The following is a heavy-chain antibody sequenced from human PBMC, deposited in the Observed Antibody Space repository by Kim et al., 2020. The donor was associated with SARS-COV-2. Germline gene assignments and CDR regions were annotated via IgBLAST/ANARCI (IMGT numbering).Heavy chain of an antibody. V-gene: IGHV1-2*02. Sequence: ASVKVSCKASGYTFTGYYMHWVRQAPGQGLEWMGWINPNSGGTNYAQKFQGRVTMTRDTSISTAYMELSRLRSDDTAVYYCARVDREYSSSWRYSPPDYWGQGTLVTVSS. CDR3: ARVDREYSSSWRYSPPDY. J-gene: IGHJ4*02. D-gene: IGHD6-13*01. CDR2: INPNSGGT. CDR1: GYTFTGYY.